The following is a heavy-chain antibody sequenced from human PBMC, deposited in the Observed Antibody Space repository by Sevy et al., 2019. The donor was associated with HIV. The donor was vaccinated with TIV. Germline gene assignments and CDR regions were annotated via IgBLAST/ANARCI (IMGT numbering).Heavy chain of an antibody. D-gene: IGHD6-13*01. Sequence: GGSLRLSCVVSGYSFSSYAISWVRQAPGKGLEWVSTINGRGGSTHYAHAVKGRFTIARDNTKNTLFLQMVNLRVDDTAIYYCWGPSPRIAAAASAFYDNWGQGTLVTVSS. V-gene: IGHV3-23*01. CDR1: GYSFSSYA. CDR3: WGPSPRIAAAASAFYDN. CDR2: INGRGGST. J-gene: IGHJ4*02.